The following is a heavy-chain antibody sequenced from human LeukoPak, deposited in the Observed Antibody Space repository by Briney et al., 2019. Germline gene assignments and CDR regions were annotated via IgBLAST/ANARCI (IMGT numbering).Heavy chain of an antibody. CDR3: ARAGSSSWKNWFDP. D-gene: IGHD6-13*01. V-gene: IGHV7-4-1*02. Sequence: ASVKVSCKASGYTITTYAMNWVRQAPGHGLEWMGWINTNTGNPTYAQGFTGRFVFSLDTSGSTAYLQIRSLKAEDTAVYYCARAGSSSWKNWFDPWGQGTLVTVSS. J-gene: IGHJ5*02. CDR2: INTNTGNP. CDR1: GYTITTYA.